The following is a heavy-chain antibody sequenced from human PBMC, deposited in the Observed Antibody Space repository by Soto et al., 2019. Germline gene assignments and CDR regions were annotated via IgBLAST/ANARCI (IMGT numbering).Heavy chain of an antibody. CDR1: GASISSNIYY. CDR3: ARHSHEDHGDPNWFDP. J-gene: IGHJ5*02. Sequence: QVQLQESGPGLVKPSETLSLTCTVSGASISSNIYYWGWIRQPPGKGLEWIGSIYYTGNTFYNPSLKSRVTLSVDTYENQFSLRLFSVTAADTAVYYCARHSHEDHGDPNWFDPWGQGTLVTVSS. CDR2: IYYTGNT. D-gene: IGHD4-17*01. V-gene: IGHV4-39*01.